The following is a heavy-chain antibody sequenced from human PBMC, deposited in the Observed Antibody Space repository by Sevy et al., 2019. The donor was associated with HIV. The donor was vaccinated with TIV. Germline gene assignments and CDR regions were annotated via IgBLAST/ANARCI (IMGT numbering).Heavy chain of an antibody. V-gene: IGHV4-39*01. J-gene: IGHJ6*03. CDR2: IYYSGST. CDR1: GGSISSSSYY. D-gene: IGHD6-13*01. CDR3: ARPGAAAGGYYYYYMDV. Sequence: SETLSLTCTVSGGSISSSSYYWGWIRQPPGKGLEWIGSIYYSGSTYYNPSLKSRVTIAVDTSKNQFSLKLSSVTAADTAVDYCARPGAAAGGYYYYYMDVWGKGTTVTVSS.